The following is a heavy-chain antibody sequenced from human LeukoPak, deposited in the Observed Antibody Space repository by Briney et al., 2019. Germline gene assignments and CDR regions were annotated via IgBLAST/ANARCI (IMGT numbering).Heavy chain of an antibody. CDR3: ANDGEDIVVIPAAYMDV. CDR1: GFTFSSYW. V-gene: IGHV3-74*01. CDR2: INSDGSST. Sequence: GGSLRLSCAASGFTFSSYWMHWVRQAPGKGLVWVSRINSDGSSTSYADSVKGRFTISRDNSKNTLYLQMNSLRAEDTALYYCANDGEDIVVIPAAYMDVWGKGTTVTISS. J-gene: IGHJ6*03. D-gene: IGHD2-2*01.